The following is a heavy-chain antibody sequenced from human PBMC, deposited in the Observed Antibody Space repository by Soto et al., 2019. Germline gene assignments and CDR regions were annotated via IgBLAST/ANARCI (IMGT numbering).Heavy chain of an antibody. J-gene: IGHJ6*02. CDR1: GGSFSGYD. D-gene: IGHD3-9*01. V-gene: IGHV4-34*01. CDR2: INHSGST. Sequence: SETLSLTCAVYGGSFSGYDWSWIRQPPGKGLEWIGEINHSGSTNYNPSIKSRVTISVDTSKNKFSLKLSSVTAAVAAVYYCARFLYVYDILTGYGYYYGMDVWGQGTTVTVSS. CDR3: ARFLYVYDILTGYGYYYGMDV.